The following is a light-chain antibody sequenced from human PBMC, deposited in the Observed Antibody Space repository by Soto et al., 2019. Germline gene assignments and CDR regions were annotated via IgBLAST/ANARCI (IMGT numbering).Light chain of an antibody. V-gene: IGKV1-12*01. J-gene: IGKJ1*01. CDR1: QSISSW. CDR2: DAS. CDR3: QQANSFPPWT. Sequence: DIQMTQSPSSLSASVGDGVTITCRASQSISSWLAWYQQKPGKAPKLLIYDASSLESGVPSRFSGSGSGTDFTLTISSLQPEDFATYYCQQANSFPPWTFGQGTKVDIK.